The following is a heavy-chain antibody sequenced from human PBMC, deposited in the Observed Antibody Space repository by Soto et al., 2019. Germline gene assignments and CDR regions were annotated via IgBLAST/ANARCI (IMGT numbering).Heavy chain of an antibody. V-gene: IGHV4-59*01. CDR3: ARDRREGGLFDY. Sequence: PSETLSLTCTVSGGSSSSFYWSWIRQAPGKGLEWIGYIYYTGSTNYSPSLKSRVTISVDTSKNQFSLKLSSVTAAATAVYYCARDRREGGLFDYWGQGTLVTVSS. CDR1: GGSSSSFY. D-gene: IGHD1-26*01. J-gene: IGHJ4*02. CDR2: IYYTGST.